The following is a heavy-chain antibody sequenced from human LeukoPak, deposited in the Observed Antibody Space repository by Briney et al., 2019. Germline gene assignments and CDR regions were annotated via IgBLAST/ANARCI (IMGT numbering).Heavy chain of an antibody. D-gene: IGHD3-10*01. CDR1: GYTFTGYG. CDR2: INPDSGGT. CDR3: ARHFIWFGELVESY. Sequence: ASVKLSCKASGYTFTGYGMHWVRQAPGQGLEWMGFINPDSGGTNYAQKFQGRVTMTRDTSISTAYMQLTRRRSDDTSMYYCARHFIWFGELVESYWGQGTLVTVSS. V-gene: IGHV1-2*02. J-gene: IGHJ4*02.